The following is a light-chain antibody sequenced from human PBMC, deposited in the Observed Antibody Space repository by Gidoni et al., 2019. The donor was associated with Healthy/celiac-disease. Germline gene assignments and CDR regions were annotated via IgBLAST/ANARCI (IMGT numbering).Light chain of an antibody. CDR2: GSS. J-gene: IGKJ1*01. V-gene: IGKV3-20*01. Sequence: EIVLTQSPGTLSLSPGERATLSCSASQRVSSSYLPWYQQKPGQAPRLLNYGSSSRATVIPDSFSGSGSGTDFTLPISRLEPEYFAVYYCQQYGSSPHTFXQXTKVEIK. CDR3: QQYGSSPHT. CDR1: QRVSSSY.